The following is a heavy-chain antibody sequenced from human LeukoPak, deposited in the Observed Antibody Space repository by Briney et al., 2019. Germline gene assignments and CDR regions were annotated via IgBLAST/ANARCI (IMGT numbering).Heavy chain of an antibody. J-gene: IGHJ4*02. V-gene: IGHV3-23*01. CDR2: ISGSGAST. Sequence: GGSLRLSCGASGFTFKSYGMSWVRQAPGKGLEWVSAISGSGASTYYADSVKGRFTISRDNSKNTLYLQMNSLRAEDTAVYYCAKDFWSGYYTSLLSFGSWGQGTLVAVSS. CDR3: AKDFWSGYYTSLLSFGS. CDR1: GFTFKSYG. D-gene: IGHD3-3*01.